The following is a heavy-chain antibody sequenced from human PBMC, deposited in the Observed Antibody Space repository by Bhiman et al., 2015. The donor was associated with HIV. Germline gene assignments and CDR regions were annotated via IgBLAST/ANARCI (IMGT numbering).Heavy chain of an antibody. V-gene: IGHV3-48*04. CDR3: ARLPRGEGDY. J-gene: IGHJ4*02. D-gene: IGHD3-10*01. CDR2: INSISSSK. Sequence: EVQLVESGGGWVQPGGSRRLSCEASGFTFSDYSLIWVRQAPGKGLEWVSYINSISSSKFYANSVRGRFTISRDNAKNSLYLQMNSLRVEDTAFYSCARLPRGEGDYWGQGTLVTVSS. CDR1: GFTFSDYS.